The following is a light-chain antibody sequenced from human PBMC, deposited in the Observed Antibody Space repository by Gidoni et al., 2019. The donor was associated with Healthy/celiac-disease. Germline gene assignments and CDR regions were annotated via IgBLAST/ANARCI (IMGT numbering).Light chain of an antibody. CDR2: GAS. CDR3: QQYNNWPPGT. CDR1: QSVSSN. V-gene: IGKV3-15*01. J-gene: IGKJ1*01. Sequence: SQSVSSNLAWYQQKPGQAPRLLIYGASTRATGIPAMFSGSGSGTEFTLTISSLQSEDFAVYYCQQYNNWPPGTFGQXTKVEIK.